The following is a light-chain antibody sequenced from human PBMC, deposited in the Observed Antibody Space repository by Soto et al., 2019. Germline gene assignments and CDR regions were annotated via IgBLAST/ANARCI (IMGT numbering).Light chain of an antibody. Sequence: QSVLTQPASVSGSPGQSITISCTGTSSDVGGYNYVSWYQQHPGKAPKLMIYEVSNRPSGVSNRFSDSKSGNTASLTISGLQAEDEADYYCSSYTSSSTPVVFGTGTRSPS. CDR1: SSDVGGYNY. CDR3: SSYTSSSTPVV. J-gene: IGLJ1*01. V-gene: IGLV2-14*01. CDR2: EVS.